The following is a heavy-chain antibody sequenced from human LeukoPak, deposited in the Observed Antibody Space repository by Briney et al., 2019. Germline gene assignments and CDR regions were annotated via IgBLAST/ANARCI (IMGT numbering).Heavy chain of an antibody. Sequence: ASVKVSCKASGYTFTSYYMHWVRQAPGQGLEWMGIINPSGGSTSYAQKFQGRVTMTRDTSTSTVYMELSSLRSEDTAVYYCARGRSSSWSRYNWFDPWGQGTLVTVSS. J-gene: IGHJ5*02. V-gene: IGHV1-46*01. CDR3: ARGRSSSWSRYNWFDP. D-gene: IGHD6-13*01. CDR2: INPSGGST. CDR1: GYTFTSYY.